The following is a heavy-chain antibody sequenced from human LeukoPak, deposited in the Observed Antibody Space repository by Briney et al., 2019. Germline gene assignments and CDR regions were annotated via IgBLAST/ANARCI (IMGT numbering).Heavy chain of an antibody. J-gene: IGHJ6*03. CDR2: IYYSGST. V-gene: IGHV4-59*01. D-gene: IGHD6-13*01. Sequence: PSETLSLTCTVSGGSISGYYWSWIRQPPGTGLEWIGYIYYSGSTNYNPSLKSRVTISVDTSKNQFSLKLSSVTAADTAVYYCARDHEGASWYPPYYYYYYMDVWGKGTTVTVSS. CDR3: ARDHEGASWYPPYYYYYYMDV. CDR1: GGSISGYY.